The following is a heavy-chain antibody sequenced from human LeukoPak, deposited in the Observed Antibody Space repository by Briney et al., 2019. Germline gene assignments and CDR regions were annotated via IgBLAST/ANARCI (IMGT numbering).Heavy chain of an antibody. Sequence: SETLSLTCAVYGGSFSGYYWSWIRQPPGKGLEWIGEINHSGSTNYNPSLKSRVTISVDTSKNQFSLKLRSVTAADTAVYYCAREGRGWCSSTSCYLSSYYYYYYMDVWGKGTPVTVSS. CDR1: GGSFSGYY. CDR2: INHSGST. V-gene: IGHV4-34*01. J-gene: IGHJ6*03. D-gene: IGHD2-2*01. CDR3: AREGRGWCSSTSCYLSSYYYYYYMDV.